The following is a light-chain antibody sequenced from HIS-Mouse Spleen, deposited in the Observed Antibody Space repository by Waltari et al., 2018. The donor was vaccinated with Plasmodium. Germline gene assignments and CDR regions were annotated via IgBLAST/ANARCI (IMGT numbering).Light chain of an antibody. CDR2: AAS. CDR1: QGIGND. J-gene: IGKJ2*01. CDR3: VQEYHYPYP. Sequence: AIKMTQSPSSMSASVGHSVTITCRARQGIGNDLGWYQQKPGKAPKLLIYAASSLQSGVPARFSRSRSGTDFTLTIRRLQPEDVAADDCVQEYHYPYPVGQGTKLVIK. V-gene: IGKV1-6*01.